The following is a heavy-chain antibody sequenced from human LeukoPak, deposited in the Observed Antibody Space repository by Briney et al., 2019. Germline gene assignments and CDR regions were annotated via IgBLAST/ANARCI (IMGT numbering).Heavy chain of an antibody. CDR1: GFTFSSYA. D-gene: IGHD3-22*01. J-gene: IGHJ4*02. CDR3: AREGANYYDSNGYRD. Sequence: PGRSLRLSCAASGFTFSSYAMHWVRQAPGKGLEWVAVISYDGSNKYYADSVKGRFTISRDNSKNTLYLQMNSLRAEDTAVYYCAREGANYYDSNGYRDWGQGALVTVSS. V-gene: IGHV3-30-3*01. CDR2: ISYDGSNK.